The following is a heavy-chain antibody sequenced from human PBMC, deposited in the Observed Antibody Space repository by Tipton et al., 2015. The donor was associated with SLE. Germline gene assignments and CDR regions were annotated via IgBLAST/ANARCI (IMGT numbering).Heavy chain of an antibody. J-gene: IGHJ1*01. V-gene: IGHV3-23*03. CDR2: IYNGGGT. D-gene: IGHD2-8*02. Sequence: SLRLSCATSGFTFSNYEMNWVRQAPGKGLEWVSAIYNGGGTDYADSVKGRFTISGDSSKDTLYLQMNSLRVEDTAVYYCAKDWGTGDVYYFQHWGQGTLVTVSS. CDR3: AKDWGTGDVYYFQH. CDR1: GFTFSNYE.